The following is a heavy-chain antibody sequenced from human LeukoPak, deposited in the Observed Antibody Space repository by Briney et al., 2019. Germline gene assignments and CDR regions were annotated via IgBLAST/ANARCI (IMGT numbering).Heavy chain of an antibody. CDR1: GGTFSSYA. V-gene: IGHV1-69*13. Sequence: ASVKVSCKASGGTFSSYAISWVRQAPGQGLEWMGGIIPIFGTANYAQKFQGRVTITADESTSTAYMELSSLRSEDTAVYYCARQIVVVPAAMSLNWFDPWGQGTLVTVSS. D-gene: IGHD2-2*01. CDR3: ARQIVVVPAAMSLNWFDP. J-gene: IGHJ5*02. CDR2: IIPIFGTA.